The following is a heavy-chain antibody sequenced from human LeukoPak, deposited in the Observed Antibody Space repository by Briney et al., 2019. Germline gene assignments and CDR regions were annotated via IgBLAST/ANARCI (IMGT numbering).Heavy chain of an antibody. CDR2: ISAYNGHT. CDR3: ARAKAPYSSDWTP. CDR1: GYTFTSYG. V-gene: IGHV1-18*01. Sequence: ASVKVSCKASGYTFTSYGISWVRQAPGQGLEWMGWISAYNGHTSYAQKLQGRVTMTTDTSTSTAYMELRSLRSDDTAVYYCARAKAPYSSDWTPWGQGTLVTVSS. D-gene: IGHD6-19*01. J-gene: IGHJ5*02.